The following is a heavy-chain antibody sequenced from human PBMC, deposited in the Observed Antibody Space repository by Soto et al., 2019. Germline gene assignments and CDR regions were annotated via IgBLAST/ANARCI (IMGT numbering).Heavy chain of an antibody. CDR2: MNPNSGNT. CDR1: GYTFTSYD. V-gene: IGHV1-8*01. J-gene: IGHJ6*03. Sequence: ASVKVSCKTSGYTFTSYDINWVRQATGQGLEWMGWMNPNSGNTGYAQKFQGRVTMTRDTSISTAYMELSSLRSEDTAVYYCARVEGLPPYYGESPHYYYMDVWGKGTTVTVSS. D-gene: IGHD4-17*01. CDR3: ARVEGLPPYYGESPHYYYMDV.